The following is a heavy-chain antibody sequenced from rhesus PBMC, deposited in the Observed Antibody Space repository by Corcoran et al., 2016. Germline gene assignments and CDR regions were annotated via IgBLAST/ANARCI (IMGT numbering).Heavy chain of an antibody. CDR3: ARHARTYSSGWPYYFDY. CDR2: IYGSGGRT. D-gene: IGHD6-31*01. J-gene: IGHJ4*01. V-gene: IGHV4-93*02. CDR1: GGSISSSNW. Sequence: QVQLQESGPAVVKPSETLSLTCAVSGGSISSSNWWSWIRQSPGKGLEWIGGIYGSGGRTEYNPSLQSRVTISIDTSKNQFSLKLSAVTAADTAVYYCARHARTYSSGWPYYFDYWGQGVLVTVSS.